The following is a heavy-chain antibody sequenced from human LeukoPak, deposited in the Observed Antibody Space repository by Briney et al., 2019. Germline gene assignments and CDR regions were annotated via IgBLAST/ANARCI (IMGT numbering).Heavy chain of an antibody. CDR3: ASWSGSYPYYFDY. CDR2: IYYSGST. V-gene: IGHV4-59*08. J-gene: IGHJ4*02. Sequence: SETLSLTCTVSGGSISRYYWSWIRQPPGKGLEWIGYIYYSGSTNYNPSLKSRVTISVDTSKNQFSLKLSSVTAADTAVYYCASWSGSYPYYFDYWGQGTLVTVSS. CDR1: GGSISRYY. D-gene: IGHD1-26*01.